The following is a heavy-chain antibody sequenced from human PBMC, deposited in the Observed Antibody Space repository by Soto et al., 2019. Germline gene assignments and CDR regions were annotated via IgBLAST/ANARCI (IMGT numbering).Heavy chain of an antibody. CDR1: GFTFSNAW. Sequence: PGGSLRLSCAASGFTFSNAWMSWVRQAPGKGLEWVGRIKSKTDGGTTDYAAPVKGRFTISRDDSKNTPYLQMNSLKTENTAVYYCTTIPSSGWGYYYYYGMDVWGQGTTVTVSS. V-gene: IGHV3-15*01. J-gene: IGHJ6*02. CDR2: IKSKTDGGTT. D-gene: IGHD6-19*01. CDR3: TTIPSSGWGYYYYYGMDV.